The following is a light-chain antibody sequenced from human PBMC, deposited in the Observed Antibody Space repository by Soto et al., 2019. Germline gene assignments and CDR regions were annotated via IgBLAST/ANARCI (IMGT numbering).Light chain of an antibody. CDR1: QSVSSTY. CDR2: AAS. V-gene: IGKV3-20*01. J-gene: IGKJ1*01. CDR3: QQYGSSPRT. Sequence: EIVLTHSPGTLSLSPGERATLSCRASQSVSSTYLAWYQQKPGQAPRLLIYAASSRATGIPDRFSGSGSGTDFTLTINRLEPDDFAVYYCQQYGSSPRTFGQGTKVDIK.